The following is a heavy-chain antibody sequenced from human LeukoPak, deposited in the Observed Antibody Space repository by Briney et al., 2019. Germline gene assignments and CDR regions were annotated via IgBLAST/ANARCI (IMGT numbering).Heavy chain of an antibody. D-gene: IGHD1-26*01. CDR1: GYTFTSYY. CDR2: INPSGGST. CDR3: ARDHPYSGSHLGDAFDI. V-gene: IGHV1-46*01. J-gene: IGHJ3*02. Sequence: ASVKVSCTASGYTFTSYYMHWVRQAPGQGLERMGIINPSGGSTSYAQKFQGRVTMTRDTSTSTAYMELSSLRSEDTAVYYCARDHPYSGSHLGDAFDIWGQGTMVTVSS.